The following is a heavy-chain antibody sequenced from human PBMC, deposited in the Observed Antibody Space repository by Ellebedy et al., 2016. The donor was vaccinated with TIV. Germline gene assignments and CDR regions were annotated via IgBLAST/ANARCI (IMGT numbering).Heavy chain of an antibody. V-gene: IGHV3-9*01. Sequence: SLKISCAASGFTFDDYAMHWVRQVPGRGLEWVSGISWNSGSIGYADSVKGRFTISRDNARKSLYLHMNSLRAEDTALYYCAKGSTIALLTCVDYWGQGTLVTVSS. CDR1: GFTFDDYA. J-gene: IGHJ4*02. CDR3: AKGSTIALLTCVDY. CDR2: ISWNSGSI. D-gene: IGHD1-1*01.